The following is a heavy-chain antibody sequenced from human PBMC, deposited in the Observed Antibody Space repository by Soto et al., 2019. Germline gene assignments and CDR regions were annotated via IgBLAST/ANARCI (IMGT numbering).Heavy chain of an antibody. CDR3: ARDPGYYDSSGNFDY. D-gene: IGHD3-22*01. J-gene: IGHJ4*02. CDR2: IIPIFGTA. V-gene: IGHV1-69*06. CDR1: GGTFSSYA. Sequence: SVKVSCKASGGTFSSYAISWVRQAPGQGLEWMGGIIPIFGTANYAQKFQGRVTITADKSTSTAYMELSSLRSEDTAVYYCARDPGYYDSSGNFDYWGQGTLVTVSS.